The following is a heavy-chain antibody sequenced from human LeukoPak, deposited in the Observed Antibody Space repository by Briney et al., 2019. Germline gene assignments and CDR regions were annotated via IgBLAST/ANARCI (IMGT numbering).Heavy chain of an antibody. J-gene: IGHJ5*02. CDR1: GGSISSGYYY. Sequence: SETLSLTCTVSGGSISSGYYYWSWIRQPPGKGLEWIGEINHSGSTNYNPSLKSRVTISVDTSKNQFSLKLSSVTAADTAVYYCARSPVVVAARWFDPWGQGTLVTVSS. D-gene: IGHD2-15*01. CDR3: ARSPVVVAARWFDP. V-gene: IGHV4-39*07. CDR2: INHSGST.